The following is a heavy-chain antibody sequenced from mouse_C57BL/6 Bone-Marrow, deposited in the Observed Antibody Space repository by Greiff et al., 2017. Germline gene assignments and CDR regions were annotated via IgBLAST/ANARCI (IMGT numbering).Heavy chain of an antibody. Sequence: DVMLVESGGGLVKPGGSLKLSCAASGFTFSDYGMHWVRQAPEKGLEWVAYISSGSSTIYYADTVKGRFTISRDNAKNTLFLQMTSLRSEDTAMYYCARASGSSPWYFDVWGTGTTVTVSS. CDR2: ISSGSSTI. D-gene: IGHD1-1*01. J-gene: IGHJ1*03. V-gene: IGHV5-17*01. CDR3: ARASGSSPWYFDV. CDR1: GFTFSDYG.